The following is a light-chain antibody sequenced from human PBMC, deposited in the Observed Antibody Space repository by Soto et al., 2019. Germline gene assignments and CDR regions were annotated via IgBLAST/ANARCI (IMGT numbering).Light chain of an antibody. J-gene: IGLJ1*01. CDR3: QSYDSSLSGHYV. CDR2: DVS. Sequence: QSVLTQPRSVSGSPGQSVTISCTGTSSDVGGYNYVSWYQQHPGKAPKLMIYDVSKRPSGVPDRFSGSKSGNTASLTITGLQAEDEADYYCQSYDSSLSGHYVFGTGTKLTVL. CDR1: SSDVGGYNY. V-gene: IGLV2-11*01.